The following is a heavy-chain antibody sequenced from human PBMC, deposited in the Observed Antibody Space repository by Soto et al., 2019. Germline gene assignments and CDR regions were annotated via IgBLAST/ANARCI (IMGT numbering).Heavy chain of an antibody. D-gene: IGHD3-3*01. CDR3: ARSTYSDFWSGHPTQTSNFDY. CDR2: INAGNGNT. CDR1: GYTFSSYA. J-gene: IGHJ4*02. Sequence: ASVKVSCKASGYTFSSYAMHWVRQAPGQRLEWMGWINAGNGNTKYSQKFQGRVTITRDTSASTAYMELSSLRSEDTAVYYCARSTYSDFWSGHPTQTSNFDYWGQGTLVTVSS. V-gene: IGHV1-3*01.